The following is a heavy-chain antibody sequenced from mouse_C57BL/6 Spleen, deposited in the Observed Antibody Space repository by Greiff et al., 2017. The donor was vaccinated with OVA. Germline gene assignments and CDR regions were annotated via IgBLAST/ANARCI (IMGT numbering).Heavy chain of an antibody. D-gene: IGHD1-1*01. CDR1: GFTFTDYY. Sequence: EVQLVEPGGGLVQPGGSLSLSCAASGFTFTDYYMSWVRQPPGKALEWLGFIRNKANGYTTEYSASVKGRFTISRDNSQSILYLTVNALRANNSAAYYCAESTVVAPYFDYWGQGTTLTVSS. V-gene: IGHV7-3*01. CDR2: IRNKANGYTT. CDR3: AESTVVAPYFDY. J-gene: IGHJ2*01.